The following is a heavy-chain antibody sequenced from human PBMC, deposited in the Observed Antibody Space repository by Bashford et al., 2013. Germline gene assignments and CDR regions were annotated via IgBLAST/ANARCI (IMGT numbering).Heavy chain of an antibody. CDR2: INTYNNNT. Sequence: ASVKVSCKASGYSFTAYQIHWVRQAPGQGLEWMGWINTYNNNTNYAQNFRGRVTMTTDTSTNTAYMELGNLTSDDTAVYYCARGDLDDYWGPGSPGHRLL. V-gene: IGHV1-18*01. J-gene: IGHJ4*02. CDR1: GYSFTAYQ. CDR3: ARGDLDDY. D-gene: IGHD3-16*01.